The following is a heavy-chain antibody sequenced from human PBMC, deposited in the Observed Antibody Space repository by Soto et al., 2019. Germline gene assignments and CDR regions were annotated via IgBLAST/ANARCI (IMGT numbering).Heavy chain of an antibody. V-gene: IGHV4-59*01. Sequence: SETLSLTCTVSGGSISSYYWSWIRQPPGKGLEWIGYIYYSGSTNYNPSLKSRVTISVDTSKNQFSLKLSSVTAADTAVYYCARDSRPGYYYYGMDVWGQGTTVTV. CDR2: IYYSGST. D-gene: IGHD6-6*01. CDR3: ARDSRPGYYYYGMDV. CDR1: GGSISSYY. J-gene: IGHJ6*02.